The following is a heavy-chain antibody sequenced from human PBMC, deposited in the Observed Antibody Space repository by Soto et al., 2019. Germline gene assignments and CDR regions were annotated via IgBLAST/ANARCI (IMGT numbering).Heavy chain of an antibody. CDR2: ISWDGGST. J-gene: IGHJ6*02. CDR1: GFTFDDYT. CDR3: AKDNCSGGSCYSPGMDV. D-gene: IGHD2-15*01. Sequence: PGGSLRLSCAASGFTFDDYTMHWVRQAPGKGLEWVSLISWDGGSTYYADSVKGRFTISRDNSKNSLYLQMNSLRTEDTALYYCAKDNCSGGSCYSPGMDVWGQGTTVTVSS. V-gene: IGHV3-43*01.